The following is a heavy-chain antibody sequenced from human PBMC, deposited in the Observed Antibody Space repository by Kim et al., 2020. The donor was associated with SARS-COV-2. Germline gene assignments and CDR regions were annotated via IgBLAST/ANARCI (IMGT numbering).Heavy chain of an antibody. CDR3: ARQKIVGATYANWYFDL. D-gene: IGHD1-26*01. CDR2: IDYSGTT. CDR1: GGSISTYSYY. V-gene: IGHV4-39*01. J-gene: IGHJ2*01. Sequence: SETLSLTCSVSGGSISTYSYYWGWIRQPPGKGLQYIGSIDYSGTTYYNPSLQSRVTISLDSSRTHFSLKLNSVTPADEAVYYCARQKIVGATYANWYFDLWGRGTLVTVSS.